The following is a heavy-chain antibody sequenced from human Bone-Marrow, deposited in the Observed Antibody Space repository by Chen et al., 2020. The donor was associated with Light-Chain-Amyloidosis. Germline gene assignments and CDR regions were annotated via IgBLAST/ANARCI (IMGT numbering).Heavy chain of an antibody. Sequence: EVQLVQSGAEIKKAGESLRISCKASGYSFRNYWIGWVRQMPGKGLEWMGIIWPGDSDTSYSPSFRGQVTISVDTSITTAYLQWNSLKASDTAVYYCATRTQQLISDAFDIWGRGTLVTVSS. D-gene: IGHD1-7*01. V-gene: IGHV5-51*03. CDR2: IWPGDSDT. J-gene: IGHJ3*02. CDR3: ATRTQQLISDAFDI. CDR1: GYSFRNYW.